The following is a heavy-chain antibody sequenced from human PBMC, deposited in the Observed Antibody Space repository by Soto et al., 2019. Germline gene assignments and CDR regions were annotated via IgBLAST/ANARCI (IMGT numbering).Heavy chain of an antibody. CDR1: GGSISSYY. J-gene: IGHJ5*02. Sequence: SETLSLTCTVSGGSISSYYWSWIRQPPGKGLEWIGYIYYSGSTNYNPSLKSRVTISVDTSKNQFSLKLSSVTAADTAVYYCARCHSSSWNWFDPWGQGTLVTGSS. D-gene: IGHD6-13*01. CDR3: ARCHSSSWNWFDP. CDR2: IYYSGST. V-gene: IGHV4-59*08.